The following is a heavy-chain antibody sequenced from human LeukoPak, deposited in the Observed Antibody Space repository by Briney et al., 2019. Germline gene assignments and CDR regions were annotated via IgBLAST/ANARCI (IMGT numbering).Heavy chain of an antibody. CDR3: ARDSGGGRGGELDY. V-gene: IGHV1-18*04. Sequence: ASVKVSCKASGYTFTSYGISWVRQAPGQGLEWMGWISAYNGNTNYAQKLQGRVTITTDTSLSTGYMALGSLRSDDRAVYYWARDSGGGRGGELDYWGQGTLVTVSS. D-gene: IGHD1-26*01. CDR2: ISAYNGNT. J-gene: IGHJ4*02. CDR1: GYTFTSYG.